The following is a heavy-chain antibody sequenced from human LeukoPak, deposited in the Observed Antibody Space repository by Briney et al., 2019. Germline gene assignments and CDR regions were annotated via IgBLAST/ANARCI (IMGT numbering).Heavy chain of an antibody. V-gene: IGHV1-8*01. D-gene: IGHD3-16*02. CDR3: ARGAYYDYVWGSYRLNWFDP. CDR2: MNPNSGNT. J-gene: IGHJ5*02. Sequence: ASVKVSCKASGYTFTSYDINWVRQATGQGLEWMGWMNPNSGNTGYAQKFQGRVTMTRNTSISTAYMELSSLRSEDTAVYYCARGAYYDYVWGSYRLNWFDPWGQGTLVTVSS. CDR1: GYTFTSYD.